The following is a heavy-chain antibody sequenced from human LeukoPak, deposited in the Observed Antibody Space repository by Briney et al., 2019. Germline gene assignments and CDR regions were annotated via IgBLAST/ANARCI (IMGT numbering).Heavy chain of an antibody. CDR2: INHSGST. CDR1: GGSFSGYY. Sequence: LTSAVYGGSFSGYYWSWIRQPPGKGLEWIGEINHSGSTNYNPSLKSRVTISVDTSKNQFSLKLSSVTAADTAVYCCARGLLVRPFDYWGQGTLVTVSS. D-gene: IGHD3-10*01. J-gene: IGHJ4*02. CDR3: ARGLLVRPFDY. V-gene: IGHV4-34*01.